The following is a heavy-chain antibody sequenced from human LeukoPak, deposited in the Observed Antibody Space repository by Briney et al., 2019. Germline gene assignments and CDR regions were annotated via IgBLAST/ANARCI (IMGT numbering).Heavy chain of an antibody. D-gene: IGHD3-22*01. Sequence: PGGSLRLSCVASGVTLSNYAMSWARQAPGKGLEWVSGISSSGSGGNTYYADSVKGRFTISRDSSRNTLFLHTNTLRAEDTAVYYCAKDSSGYYFDYWGQGTLVTVSS. CDR3: AKDSSGYYFDY. CDR2: ISSSGSGGNT. J-gene: IGHJ4*02. CDR1: GVTLSNYA. V-gene: IGHV3-23*01.